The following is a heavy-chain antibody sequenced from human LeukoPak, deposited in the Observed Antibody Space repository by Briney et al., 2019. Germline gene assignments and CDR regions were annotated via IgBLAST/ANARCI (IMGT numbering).Heavy chain of an antibody. J-gene: IGHJ3*02. CDR2: INAGNGNT. CDR1: GYTFTSYA. Sequence: ASVKVSCKASGYTFTSYAMHWVRQAPGQRLEWMGWINAGNGNTKYSQEFQGRVTITRDTSASTAYMELSSLRSEDMAVYYCARDKGATYCGGHCPQYAFDIWGQGTMVTVSS. D-gene: IGHD2-21*02. V-gene: IGHV1-3*03. CDR3: ARDKGATYCGGHCPQYAFDI.